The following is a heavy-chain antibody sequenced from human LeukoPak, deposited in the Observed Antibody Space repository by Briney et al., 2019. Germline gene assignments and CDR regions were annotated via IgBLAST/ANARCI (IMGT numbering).Heavy chain of an antibody. D-gene: IGHD2-15*01. CDR1: GYTFTGYY. J-gene: IGHJ4*02. Sequence: ASVKVSCKASGYTFTGYYIHWVRQAPGQGLEWMGWINPNTSGTNYAQKFQGRVTMTRDTSINTAYMELNRLRSDDTAVSYCARRYCSDTLCYFFDYWGQGTLVTVSS. CDR2: INPNTSGT. CDR3: ARRYCSDTLCYFFDY. V-gene: IGHV1-2*02.